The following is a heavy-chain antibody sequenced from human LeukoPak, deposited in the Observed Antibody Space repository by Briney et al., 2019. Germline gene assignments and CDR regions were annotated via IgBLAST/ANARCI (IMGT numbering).Heavy chain of an antibody. D-gene: IGHD6-19*01. Sequence: GGSLRLSCAASGFTFSSYWMSWVRQAPGKGLEWVANIKQDGSEKYYVDSVKGRFTISRDNAKNSLYLQMNSLRAEDTAVYYCAKVGHSSGWYEDYWGQGILVTVSS. CDR3: AKVGHSSGWYEDY. CDR2: IKQDGSEK. J-gene: IGHJ4*02. CDR1: GFTFSSYW. V-gene: IGHV3-7*03.